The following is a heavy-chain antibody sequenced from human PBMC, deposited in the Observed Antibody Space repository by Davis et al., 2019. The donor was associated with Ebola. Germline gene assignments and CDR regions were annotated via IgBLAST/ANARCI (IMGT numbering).Heavy chain of an antibody. Sequence: MPSETLSLTCIVSGGSVSSGSYYWSWIRQPPGKGLEWIGYIYYTGSTNYNPSLKSRVTILVDTSKNQFSLKVSSVTAADTAVYYCARGHSSATGGDDYWGQGTLVTVSS. CDR1: GGSVSSGSYY. V-gene: IGHV4-61*01. CDR3: ARGHSSATGGDDY. D-gene: IGHD6-19*01. J-gene: IGHJ4*02. CDR2: IYYTGST.